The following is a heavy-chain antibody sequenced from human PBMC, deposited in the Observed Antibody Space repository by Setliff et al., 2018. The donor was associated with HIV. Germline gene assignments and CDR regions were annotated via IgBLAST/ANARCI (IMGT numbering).Heavy chain of an antibody. CDR1: GGTFSRSV. CDR3: ARELKGVYDSWSSSDPPYYFDN. Sequence: SVKVSCKASGGTFSRSVFSWVRQAPGQGLQWMGRFIPMFGATKYAQGFQSRVTITADRSTSTVRMELRSLRSEDTAVYYCARELKGVYDSWSSSDPPYYFDNWGQGTLVTVSS. CDR2: FIPMFGAT. V-gene: IGHV1-69*06. D-gene: IGHD3-3*01. J-gene: IGHJ4*02.